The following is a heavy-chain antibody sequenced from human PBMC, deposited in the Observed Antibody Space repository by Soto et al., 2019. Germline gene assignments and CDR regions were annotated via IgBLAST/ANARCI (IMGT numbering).Heavy chain of an antibody. CDR3: VRSQSAAYHA. CDR2: IKQDGSAK. J-gene: IGHJ3*01. Sequence: EVQLVESGGGLVQPGGSLTLSCAASGFTFSSFWMTWVRQAPGKGLEWVANIKQDGSAKNYVDSVEGRFTGSRDNAKNSLYLQMNSLRVEGTAVYYCVRSQSAAYHAWGQCTMVIVSS. D-gene: IGHD3-3*01. CDR1: GFTFSSFW. V-gene: IGHV3-7*01.